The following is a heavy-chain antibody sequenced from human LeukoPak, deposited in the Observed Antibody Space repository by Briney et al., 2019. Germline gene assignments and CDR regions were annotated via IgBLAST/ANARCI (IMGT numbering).Heavy chain of an antibody. Sequence: ASVKVSCKASGYTFTGYYVLWVRQAPVQGLEWMGWINPNRGDTNYAQKFQGRVTMTRDTPISTAYMELSGLKSDDTAVYYCARWVGYSNWFDPWGQGTLVTVSS. CDR3: ARWVGYSNWFDP. D-gene: IGHD2-15*01. CDR2: INPNRGDT. CDR1: GYTFTGYY. J-gene: IGHJ5*02. V-gene: IGHV1-2*02.